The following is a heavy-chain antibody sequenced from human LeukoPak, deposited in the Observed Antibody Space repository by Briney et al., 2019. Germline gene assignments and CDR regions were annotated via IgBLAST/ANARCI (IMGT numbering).Heavy chain of an antibody. CDR2: VHLSGAT. J-gene: IGHJ4*02. CDR3: TRESGAFSPFGF. CDR1: GGSITTTNW. Sequence: ASETLSLTCAVSGGSITTTNWWSCVRQPPGKGLEWFGEVHLSGATNYNPSLESRVSMSIDKSKNHLSLEVTSVTAADTAIYYCTRESGAFSPFGFWGQGTLLTVSS. V-gene: IGHV4-4*02. D-gene: IGHD1-26*01.